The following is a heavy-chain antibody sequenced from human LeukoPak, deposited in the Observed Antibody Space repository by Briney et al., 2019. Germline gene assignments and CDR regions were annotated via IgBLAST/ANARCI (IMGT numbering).Heavy chain of an antibody. CDR1: GFTFDDYS. D-gene: IGHD2-2*01. Sequence: GGSLRLSCAASGFTFDDYSMNWVRQAPGKGLEWVSYISSSSSTIYYADSVKGRFTISRDNAKNSLYLQMNSLRAEDTAVYYCARGSLGYCSSTSCPDFDYWGQGTLVTVSS. CDR2: ISSSSSTI. V-gene: IGHV3-48*01. J-gene: IGHJ4*02. CDR3: ARGSLGYCSSTSCPDFDY.